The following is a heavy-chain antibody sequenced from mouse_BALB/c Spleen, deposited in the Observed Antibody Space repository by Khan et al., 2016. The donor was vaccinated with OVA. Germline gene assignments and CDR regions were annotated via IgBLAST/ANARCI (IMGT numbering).Heavy chain of an antibody. Sequence: VQLQESGPGLVAPSQSLSITCTISGFSLNNYGVHWVRQPPGKGLEWLVVMWSDGSTTYNSALKSRLSISKDNSKSQVFLKMNRLQTDDTARYYCARQPYYHYNIMDYWGQGTSVTVSS. CDR3: ARQPYYHYNIMDY. CDR2: MWSDGST. CDR1: GFSLNNYG. V-gene: IGHV2-6-1*01. D-gene: IGHD2-10*01. J-gene: IGHJ4*01.